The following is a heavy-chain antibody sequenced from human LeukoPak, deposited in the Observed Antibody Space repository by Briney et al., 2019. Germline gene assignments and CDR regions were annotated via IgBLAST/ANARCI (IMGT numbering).Heavy chain of an antibody. CDR2: IYYSGST. J-gene: IGHJ6*02. Sequence: SETLSLTCTVSGGSISSGDYYWSWIRQPPGKGLEWIGYIYYSGSTYYNPSLKSRVTISVDTSKNQFSLKLSSVTAADTAVYYCARDYDILTGYGMDVWGQGTTVTVSS. CDR1: GGSISSGDYY. D-gene: IGHD3-9*01. V-gene: IGHV4-30-4*01. CDR3: ARDYDILTGYGMDV.